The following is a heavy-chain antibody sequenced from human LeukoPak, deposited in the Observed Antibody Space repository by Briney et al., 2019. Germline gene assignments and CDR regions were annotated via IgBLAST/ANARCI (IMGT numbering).Heavy chain of an antibody. J-gene: IGHJ3*02. CDR2: IYYSGST. CDR1: GGSISSYY. CDR3: ARQVPTYYYDSSGSNLPDAFDI. V-gene: IGHV4-59*08. D-gene: IGHD3-22*01. Sequence: SETLSLTCTVSGGSISSYYWSWIRQPPGKGLGWIGYIYYSGSTNYNPSLKSRVTISVDTSKNQFSLKLSSVTAADTAVYYCARQVPTYYYDSSGSNLPDAFDIWGQGTMVTVSS.